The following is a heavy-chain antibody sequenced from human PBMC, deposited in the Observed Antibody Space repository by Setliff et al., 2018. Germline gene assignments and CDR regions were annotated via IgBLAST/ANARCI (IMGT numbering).Heavy chain of an antibody. CDR1: GGSFSSFY. J-gene: IGHJ4*02. Sequence: PSETLSLTCAVYGGSFSSFYWSWIRQPPGKGLEWIGEISHSGNTNYNPSLNSRVSVSVDTPTNQCSLKVFSVTAADTAVYYCRFWSSYYKNDYWAQGTLVTVS. CDR3: RFWSSYYKNDY. D-gene: IGHD3-3*01. V-gene: IGHV4-34*01. CDR2: ISHSGNT.